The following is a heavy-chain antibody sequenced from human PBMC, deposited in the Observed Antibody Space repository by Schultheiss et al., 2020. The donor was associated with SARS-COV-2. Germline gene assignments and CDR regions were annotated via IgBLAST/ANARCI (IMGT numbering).Heavy chain of an antibody. D-gene: IGHD1-1*01. CDR2: IYYSGST. J-gene: IGHJ4*02. CDR1: GGSISSYY. CDR3: AREGSSVGGTDY. V-gene: IGHV4-59*12. Sequence: SETLSLTCTVSGGSISSYYWSWIRQPPGKGLEWIGSIYYSGSTYYNPSLKSRVTISVDTSKNQFSLKLSSVTAADTAVYYCAREGSSVGGTDYWGQGTLVTVSS.